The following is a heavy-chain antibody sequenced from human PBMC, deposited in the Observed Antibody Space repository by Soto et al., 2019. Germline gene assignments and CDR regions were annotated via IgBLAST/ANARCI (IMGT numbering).Heavy chain of an antibody. CDR3: TTDMIRILYGASGNY. CDR1: GFTFSNAW. D-gene: IGHD4-17*01. V-gene: IGHV3-15*07. J-gene: IGHJ4*02. CDR2: IKSKTDGGTT. Sequence: GGSLRLSCAASGFTFSNAWMNWVRQAPGKGLEWVGRIKSKTDGGTTDYAAPVKGRFTISRDDSKNTLYLQMNSLKTEDTAVYYCTTDMIRILYGASGNYWGQGTLVTVSS.